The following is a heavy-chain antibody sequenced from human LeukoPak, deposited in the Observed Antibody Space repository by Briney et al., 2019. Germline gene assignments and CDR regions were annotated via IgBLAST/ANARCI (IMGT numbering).Heavy chain of an antibody. J-gene: IGHJ4*02. Sequence: PSETLSLTCTVSGGSISSYYWSWIRQHPGKGLEWIGYIHYSGSTNYNPSLKSRVTISVDTSKNQFSLKLSSVTAADTAVYYCAGYSGYDYYFDYWGQGTLVTVSS. CDR1: GGSISSYY. V-gene: IGHV4-59*01. D-gene: IGHD5-12*01. CDR2: IHYSGST. CDR3: AGYSGYDYYFDY.